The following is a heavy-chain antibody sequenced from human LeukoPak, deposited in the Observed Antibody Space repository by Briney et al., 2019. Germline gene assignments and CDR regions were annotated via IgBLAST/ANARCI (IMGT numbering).Heavy chain of an antibody. CDR2: IYSGGST. Sequence: PGGSLRLSCAASGFISSNYMNWVRQAPGKGLEWVSVIYSGGSTYYADSVKGRFTISRDNSKNTLYLQMNSLRAEDTAVYYCARGDCSSTSCYVDYWGQGTLVTVSS. D-gene: IGHD2-2*01. J-gene: IGHJ4*02. V-gene: IGHV3-53*01. CDR1: GFISSNY. CDR3: ARGDCSSTSCYVDY.